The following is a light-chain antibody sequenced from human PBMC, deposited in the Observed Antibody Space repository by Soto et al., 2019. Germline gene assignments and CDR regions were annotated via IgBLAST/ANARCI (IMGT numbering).Light chain of an antibody. CDR1: MRDVGNYNL. Sequence: QSVLTQPASVSGSAGQSITISCSGTMRDVGNYNLSSWYQQHPGTAPKLIIYEDRNRPSVISSRFSGSRSGNTASLTIAGLQCEDEGDYYGSSYRAISTLVFGGGTKVTVL. V-gene: IGLV2-14*02. CDR3: SSYRAISTLV. J-gene: IGLJ2*01. CDR2: EDR.